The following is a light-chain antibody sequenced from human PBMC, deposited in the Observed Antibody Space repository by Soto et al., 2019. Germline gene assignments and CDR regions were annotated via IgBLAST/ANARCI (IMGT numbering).Light chain of an antibody. CDR1: QSIRYY. J-gene: IGKJ1*01. CDR3: QHHNSYSQT. Sequence: DIQLTQSPPTLSASVGDRVTITCRASQSIRYYLAWYQQMPRKAPKLLIYGASSLQSGVPSRFSGSGSGTEFTLTISSLQPDDFATYFCQHHNSYSQTFGQGTKVDIK. CDR2: GAS. V-gene: IGKV1-5*01.